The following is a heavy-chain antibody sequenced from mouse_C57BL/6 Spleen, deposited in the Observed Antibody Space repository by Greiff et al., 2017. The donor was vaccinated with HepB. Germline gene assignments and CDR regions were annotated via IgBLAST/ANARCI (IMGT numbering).Heavy chain of an antibody. CDR1: GYTFTSYW. D-gene: IGHD1-1*01. V-gene: IGHV1-55*01. Sequence: QVQLQQPGAELVKPGASVKMSCKASGYTFTSYWITWVKQRPGQGLEWIGDIYPGSGSTNYNEKFKSKATLTVDTSSSTAYMQLSSLTSEDSAVYYCARPGSSYVDWYFDVWGTGTTVTVSS. CDR3: ARPGSSYVDWYFDV. CDR2: IYPGSGST. J-gene: IGHJ1*03.